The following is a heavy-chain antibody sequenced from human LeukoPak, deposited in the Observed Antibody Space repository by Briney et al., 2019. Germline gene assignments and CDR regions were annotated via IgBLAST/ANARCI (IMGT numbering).Heavy chain of an antibody. V-gene: IGHV1-2*06. J-gene: IGHJ4*02. CDR3: AREGDELFFDY. CDR2: INPKSGDT. D-gene: IGHD1-7*01. CDR1: GYSFTGYY. Sequence: GASVKVPCKASGYSFTGYYMHWVRQAPGQGLEWMGRINPKSGDTKYAQKFQGRVTMTRDTSISTAYMELSRLRSDDTAVFYCAREGDELFFDYWGQGTLVTVSS.